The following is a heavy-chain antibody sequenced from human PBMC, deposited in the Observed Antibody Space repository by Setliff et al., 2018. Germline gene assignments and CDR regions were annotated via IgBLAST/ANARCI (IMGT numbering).Heavy chain of an antibody. D-gene: IGHD2-2*01. V-gene: IGHV1-18*04. CDR1: GYMFKSYG. J-gene: IGHJ4*02. CDR3: SRLVRYCTRTSCQRASGDDY. CDR2: ISTYTDNT. Sequence: ASVKVSCKASGYMFKSYGITWMRQAPGQGFEWMGWISTYTDNTYSAQKFQGRLTMTTDTSTTTAYMELRSLRSDDTAVYYCSRLVRYCTRTSCQRASGDDYWGQGTLVTVSS.